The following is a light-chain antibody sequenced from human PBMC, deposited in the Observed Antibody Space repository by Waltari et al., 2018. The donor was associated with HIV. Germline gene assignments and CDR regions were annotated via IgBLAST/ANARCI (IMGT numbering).Light chain of an antibody. Sequence: QSVLTQPPAVSAAPGQKVTIARSGTSSNIGKNFVSWFKQLPGTAPKLLIYDNNKRPSGIPDRFSGSKSGTSATLGITGLQTGDEADYYCGTWDSSLSGVVFGGGTKLTVL. CDR1: SSNIGKNF. CDR3: GTWDSSLSGVV. CDR2: DNN. V-gene: IGLV1-51*01. J-gene: IGLJ2*01.